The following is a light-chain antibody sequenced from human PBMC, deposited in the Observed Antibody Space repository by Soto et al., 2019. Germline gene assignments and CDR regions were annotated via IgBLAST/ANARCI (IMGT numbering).Light chain of an antibody. V-gene: IGKV3D-20*02. CDR2: DAS. J-gene: IGKJ5*01. CDR1: QSVTSP. Sequence: DIVLTQSPGTLSLSPGERATLSCRASQSVTSPFLAWYQQKPGQPPRLLIYDASKRATGIPARFSGSGSGTDCTLTISSLEPEDFAVYFCQQRSDWPPTFGQGTRLEIK. CDR3: QQRSDWPPT.